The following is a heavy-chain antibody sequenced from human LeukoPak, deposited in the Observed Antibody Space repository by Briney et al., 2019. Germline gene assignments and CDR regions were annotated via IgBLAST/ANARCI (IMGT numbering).Heavy chain of an antibody. CDR1: GFTFSSYS. CDR2: ISSSSSTI. V-gene: IGHV3-48*01. D-gene: IGHD3-22*01. CDR3: ARERGQTNKNGYGYYFDY. J-gene: IGHJ4*02. Sequence: GGSLRLSCAASGFTFSSYSMNWVRRAPGKGLEWVSYISSSSSTIYYADSVKGRFTISRDNAKNSLYLQMNSLRAEDTAVYYCARERGQTNKNGYGYYFDYWGQGTLVTVSS.